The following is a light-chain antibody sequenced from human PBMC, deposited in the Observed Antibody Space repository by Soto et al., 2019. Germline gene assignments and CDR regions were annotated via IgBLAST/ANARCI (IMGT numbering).Light chain of an antibody. CDR2: DIS. CDR3: QQRNCWPWLT. J-gene: IGKJ4*01. CDR1: QRVKNY. V-gene: IGKV3-11*01. Sequence: EIVLTQSPATLSLSPGERATLSCRASQRVKNYLAWYQQKPGQAPRLLIYDISNRATGIPARFSGSGSGAEFTLTISSLEPEDFAVYYCQQRNCWPWLTFGGGTRVEIK.